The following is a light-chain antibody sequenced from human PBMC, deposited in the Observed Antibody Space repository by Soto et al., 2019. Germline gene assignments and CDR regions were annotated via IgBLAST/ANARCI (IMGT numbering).Light chain of an antibody. V-gene: IGLV1-44*01. J-gene: IGLJ2*01. Sequence: QSVLTQPPSASGTPGQRVTMSCSGSGSNIGPNYVNWYQHLPGTAPKLLIFNNNRRPSGVLDRFSGSKSGTSASLAISGLQSEDEAHYYCAAWDDRLKGVVFGGGTKVTVL. CDR2: NNN. CDR3: AAWDDRLKGVV. CDR1: GSNIGPNY.